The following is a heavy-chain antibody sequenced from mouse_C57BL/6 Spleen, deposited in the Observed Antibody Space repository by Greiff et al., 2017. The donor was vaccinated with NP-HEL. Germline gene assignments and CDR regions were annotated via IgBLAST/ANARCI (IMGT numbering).Heavy chain of an antibody. D-gene: IGHD1-1*01. J-gene: IGHJ2*01. Sequence: QVQLQQSGPELVKPGASVKISCKASGYSFTSYYIHWVKQRPGQGLEWIGWIYPGSGNTKYNETFKGKATLTADTSSSTAYMQLSSLTSEDAAVYYCARKDYGSCFDYWGQGTTLTVSS. CDR3: ARKDYGSCFDY. CDR1: GYSFTSYY. V-gene: IGHV1-66*01. CDR2: IYPGSGNT.